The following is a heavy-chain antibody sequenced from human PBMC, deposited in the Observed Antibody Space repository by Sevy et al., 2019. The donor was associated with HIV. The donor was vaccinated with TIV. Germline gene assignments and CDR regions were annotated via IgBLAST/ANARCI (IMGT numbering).Heavy chain of an antibody. Sequence: GGSLRLSCAASGFTFSSYSMNWVRQAPGKGLEWVSSISSSSSYIYYADSVKGRFTISRDNAKNSLYLQMNSLRAEDTAVYYCASMYSSSSWVFGYWGQGTLVTVSS. D-gene: IGHD6-6*01. CDR2: ISSSSSYI. CDR3: ASMYSSSSWVFGY. V-gene: IGHV3-21*01. CDR1: GFTFSSYS. J-gene: IGHJ4*02.